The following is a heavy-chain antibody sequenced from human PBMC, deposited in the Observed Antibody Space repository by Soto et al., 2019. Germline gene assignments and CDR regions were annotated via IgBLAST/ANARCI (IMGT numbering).Heavy chain of an antibody. V-gene: IGHV2-26*01. CDR1: GFSLTTGKMG. J-gene: IGHJ6*02. Sequence: SGPTLVNPTETLTLTCTVSGFSLTTGKMGVSWIRQPPGKAQEWLAHIFSDNERSYSTSLQGRLTISKDTSGSQVVLSMTNVDPVDTATYYCARMNVDSYQFYYAMDVWGQGTTVTVSS. D-gene: IGHD4-17*01. CDR3: ARMNVDSYQFYYAMDV. CDR2: IFSDNER.